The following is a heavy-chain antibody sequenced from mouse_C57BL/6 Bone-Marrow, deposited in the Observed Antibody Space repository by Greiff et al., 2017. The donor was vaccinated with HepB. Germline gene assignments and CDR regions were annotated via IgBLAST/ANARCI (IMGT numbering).Heavy chain of an antibody. Sequence: EVMLVESGGGLVKPGGSLKLSCAASGFTFSDYGMHWVRQAPEKGLEWVAYISSGSSTIYYADTVKGRFTISRDNAKNTLFLQMTSLRSEDTAMYYCAREFTTVVAPYAMDYWGQGTSVTVSS. V-gene: IGHV5-17*01. D-gene: IGHD1-1*01. J-gene: IGHJ4*01. CDR3: AREFTTVVAPYAMDY. CDR2: ISSGSSTI. CDR1: GFTFSDYG.